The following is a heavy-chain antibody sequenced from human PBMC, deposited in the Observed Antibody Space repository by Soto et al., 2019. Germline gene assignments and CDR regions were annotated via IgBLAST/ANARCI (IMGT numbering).Heavy chain of an antibody. CDR1: GYTFTGYY. CDR2: INTQAGGT. D-gene: IGHD6-13*01. V-gene: IGHV1-2*02. Sequence: ASVKVSCKASGYTFTGYYMHWVRQAPGQGLEWMGWINTQAGGTSYAQRFQGRVTMTRDTSINTAYMELSRLISDDTAVYYCARDNGKSWPRKIDSWGQGTLVTVSS. CDR3: ARDNGKSWPRKIDS. J-gene: IGHJ4*02.